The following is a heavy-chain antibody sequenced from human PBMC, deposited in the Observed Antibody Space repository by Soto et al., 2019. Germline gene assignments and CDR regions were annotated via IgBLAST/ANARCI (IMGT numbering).Heavy chain of an antibody. CDR2: LYYTGST. Sequence: QVQLQESGPGLVKPSQTLSLTCTVSGGSIYTGGFYWSLIRQLPGKGLAWLGYLYYTGSTQYTPSLKSRLTISTATSDNQFSLRLTSVTAADTAVYYCATSLVTSRTRVDYWGQGTLVTVSS. CDR1: GGSIYTGGFY. CDR3: ATSLVTSRTRVDY. J-gene: IGHJ4*02. V-gene: IGHV4-31*03. D-gene: IGHD1-26*01.